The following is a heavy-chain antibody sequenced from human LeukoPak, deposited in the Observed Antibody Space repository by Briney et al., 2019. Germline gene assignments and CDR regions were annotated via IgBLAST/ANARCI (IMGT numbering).Heavy chain of an antibody. V-gene: IGHV4-34*01. D-gene: IGHD3-22*01. CDR1: GGSFSGYY. Sequence: SETLSLSCAVYGGSFSGYYWSWIRQPPGKGLEWIGEINHSGSTNYNPSLKSRVTISVDTSKNQFSLKLSSVTAADTAVYYCARGLTKDYYDSSGLDPSFDYWGQGTLVTVSS. J-gene: IGHJ4*02. CDR3: ARGLTKDYYDSSGLDPSFDY. CDR2: INHSGST.